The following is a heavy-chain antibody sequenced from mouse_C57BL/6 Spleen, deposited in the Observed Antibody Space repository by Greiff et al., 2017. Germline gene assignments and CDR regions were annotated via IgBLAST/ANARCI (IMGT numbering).Heavy chain of an antibody. V-gene: IGHV5-4*01. J-gene: IGHJ1*03. CDR1: GFTFSSYA. D-gene: IGHD2-3*01. Sequence: EVMLVESGGGLVKPGGSLKLSCAASGFTFSSYAMSWVRQTPEKRLEWVATISDGGSYTYYPDNVKGRFTISRDNAKNNLYLQMSHLKSEDTAMYYCARDGYLWYFDVWGTGTTVTVSS. CDR3: ARDGYLWYFDV. CDR2: ISDGGSYT.